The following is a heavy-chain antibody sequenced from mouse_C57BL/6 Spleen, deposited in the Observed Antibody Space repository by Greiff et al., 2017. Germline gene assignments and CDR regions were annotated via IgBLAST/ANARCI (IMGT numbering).Heavy chain of an antibody. J-gene: IGHJ1*03. CDR3: AREQGPYYSNYAYVDV. D-gene: IGHD2-5*01. V-gene: IGHV3-6*01. CDR2: ISYDGSN. Sequence: EVKLMESGPGLVKPSQSLSLTCSVTGYSITSGYYWNWIRQFPGNKLEWMGYISYDGSNNYNPSLKNRISITRDTSKNQFFLKLNSVTTEDTATYYCAREQGPYYSNYAYVDVWGTGTTVTVSS. CDR1: GYSITSGYY.